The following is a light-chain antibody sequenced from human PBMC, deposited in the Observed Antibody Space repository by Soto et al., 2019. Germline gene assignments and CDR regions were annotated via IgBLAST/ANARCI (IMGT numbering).Light chain of an antibody. V-gene: IGLV4-69*01. CDR3: QTWGTGIHYV. J-gene: IGLJ1*01. Sequence: QLVLTQSPAASASLGASVKLTCTLSSGHSSYAIAWHQQQPEKGPRYLMKLNSDGSHSKGDGIPDRFSGSSSGAERYLTISSLQSEDEAVYYCQTWGTGIHYVFGTGTKLTVL. CDR1: SGHSSYA. CDR2: LNSDGSH.